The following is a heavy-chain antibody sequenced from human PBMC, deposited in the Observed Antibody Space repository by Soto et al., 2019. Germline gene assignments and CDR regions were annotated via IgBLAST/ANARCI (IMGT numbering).Heavy chain of an antibody. CDR3: AVQGAFGGVYN. D-gene: IGHD3-16*01. Sequence: QMQLVQSGPEVKKPGTSVKVSCKASGFTFTSSAVQWVRQARGQRLEWIGWIVVGSGNTNYAQKFQERVTITRDMSTSTAYMELSSLRSEDTAVYYCAVQGAFGGVYNWGQGTLVTVSS. V-gene: IGHV1-58*01. CDR1: GFTFTSSA. J-gene: IGHJ4*02. CDR2: IVVGSGNT.